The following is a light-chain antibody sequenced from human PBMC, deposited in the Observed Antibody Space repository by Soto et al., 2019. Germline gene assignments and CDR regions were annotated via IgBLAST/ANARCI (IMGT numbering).Light chain of an antibody. Sequence: EIVMTQSPATLAVSPGERAALSCRASQSVSSNFAWYQQKPGQAPRLLIYGASSRATGTPARFSGSGSGTEFTLTISSLQSEDFAVYYCQQYNNWPYTFGLGTMLE. CDR2: GAS. V-gene: IGKV3-15*01. CDR3: QQYNNWPYT. J-gene: IGKJ2*01. CDR1: QSVSSN.